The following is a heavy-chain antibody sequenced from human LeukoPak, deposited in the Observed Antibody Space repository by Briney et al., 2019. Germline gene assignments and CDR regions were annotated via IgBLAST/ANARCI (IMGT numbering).Heavy chain of an antibody. CDR3: ARGGIRGYSAFDNLDF. V-gene: IGHV4-59*01. D-gene: IGHD5-12*01. J-gene: IGHJ4*02. CDR2: VYYGGST. Sequence: SEPLSLPCTVSGVSLNHFYWTWTRQAPGKGLEWIGYVYYGGSTNYNPSLKSRVSMSVDTSKNQFSLTLTSVTAADTAFYYCARGGIRGYSAFDNLDFWGLGTHVTVSS. CDR1: GVSLNHFY.